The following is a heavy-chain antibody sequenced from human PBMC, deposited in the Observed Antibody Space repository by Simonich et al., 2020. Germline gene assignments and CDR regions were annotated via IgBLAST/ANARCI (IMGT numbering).Heavy chain of an antibody. D-gene: IGHD1-26*01. CDR3: ARSLGYYYYYYGMDV. CDR2: IYYSGST. J-gene: IGHJ6*02. V-gene: IGHV4-59*08. Sequence: QVQLQESGPGLVKPSETLSRTCTVPVGSISSYYWSWIRQPPGKGREWIGYIYYSGSTTYNPSLKSRVTTSGDTSKNQFSLKLSSVTAADTAVYYCARSLGYYYYYYGMDVWGQGTTVTVSS. CDR1: VGSISSYY.